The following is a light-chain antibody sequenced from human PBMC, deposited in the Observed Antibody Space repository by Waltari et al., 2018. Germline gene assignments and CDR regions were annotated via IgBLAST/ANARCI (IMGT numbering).Light chain of an antibody. CDR2: GAS. Sequence: EIVMTQSPATLSVSPGERATLSCRASQSVSSNLAWYQQKPGQAPRLLIYGASTRATGIPARFSGSVSGTEFTLTISSLQSVDFAVYSCQQYNNWPRRTFGQGTKVEIK. J-gene: IGKJ1*01. CDR3: QQYNNWPRRT. V-gene: IGKV3-15*01. CDR1: QSVSSN.